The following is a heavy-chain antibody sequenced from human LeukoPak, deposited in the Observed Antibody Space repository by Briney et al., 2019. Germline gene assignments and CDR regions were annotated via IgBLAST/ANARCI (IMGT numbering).Heavy chain of an antibody. Sequence: SETLSLTCTVSGGSVSSFYWSGVRQAAGEGLEWIGRIQSSGSTNYNPSLKSRVTMSVDTSKKQFSLKLSSVTAADTAVYYCARGVSPLDYWGQGALVTVSS. J-gene: IGHJ4*02. CDR3: ARGVSPLDY. D-gene: IGHD5/OR15-5a*01. V-gene: IGHV4-4*07. CDR1: GGSVSSFY. CDR2: IQSSGST.